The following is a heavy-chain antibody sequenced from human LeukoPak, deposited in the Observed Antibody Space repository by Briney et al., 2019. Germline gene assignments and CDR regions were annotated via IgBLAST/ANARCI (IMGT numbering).Heavy chain of an antibody. J-gene: IGHJ4*02. V-gene: IGHV3-23*01. CDR2: ISGSGGST. Sequence: GGSLRLSCAASGFTFSSYAMSWVRQAPGKGLEWVSAISGSGGSTYYADSVKGRFTISRDNSKNTLYLQMNSLRAEDTAVYYCAKDEQHKYYYDSSGYYGYDYWGQGTLVTVSP. CDR1: GFTFSSYA. D-gene: IGHD3-22*01. CDR3: AKDEQHKYYYDSSGYYGYDY.